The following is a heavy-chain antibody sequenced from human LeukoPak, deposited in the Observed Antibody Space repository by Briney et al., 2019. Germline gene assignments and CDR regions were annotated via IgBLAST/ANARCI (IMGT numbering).Heavy chain of an antibody. CDR2: IYHSGSA. V-gene: IGHV4-4*02. Sequence: SETQSLTCAVSGGSISSSNWWSWVRQPPGKGLEWIGEIYHSGSANYNPSLKSRVTISVDKSKNQFSLRLSSVTAADTAVYYCASAGHDGIGYKVCWGQGTLVTVSS. CDR1: GGSISSSNW. D-gene: IGHD3-22*01. CDR3: ASAGHDGIGYKVC. J-gene: IGHJ4*02.